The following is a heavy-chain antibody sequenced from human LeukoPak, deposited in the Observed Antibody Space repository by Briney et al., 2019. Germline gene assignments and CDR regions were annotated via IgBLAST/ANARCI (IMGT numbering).Heavy chain of an antibody. J-gene: IGHJ3*02. CDR1: GGSISSYY. CDR3: AGDLRDCSSTSCYMDHDAFDI. V-gene: IGHV4-59*01. D-gene: IGHD2-2*02. CDR2: IYYSGST. Sequence: SETQSLTCTVSGGSISSYYWSWIRQPPGKGLEWIGYIYYSGSTNYNPSLKSRVTISVDTSKHQFSLKLSSVTAADTAVYYCAGDLRDCSSTSCYMDHDAFDIWGQGTMVTVSS.